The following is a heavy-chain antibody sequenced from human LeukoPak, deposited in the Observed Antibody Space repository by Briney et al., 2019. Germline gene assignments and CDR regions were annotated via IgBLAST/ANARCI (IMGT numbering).Heavy chain of an antibody. Sequence: GGSLRLSCAASGFTFSSYAMSWVCQAPGKGLEWVSSISGSGDSTYYADSVKGRFTISRDNSKNTLYLQMNSLRAEDTAVYYCARDLDSSAKDYYFDYWGQGTLVTVSS. D-gene: IGHD6-19*01. CDR3: ARDLDSSAKDYYFDY. J-gene: IGHJ4*02. V-gene: IGHV3-23*01. CDR1: GFTFSSYA. CDR2: ISGSGDST.